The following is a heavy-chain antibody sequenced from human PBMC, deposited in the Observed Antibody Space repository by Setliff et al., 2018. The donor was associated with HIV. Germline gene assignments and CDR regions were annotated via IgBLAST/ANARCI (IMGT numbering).Heavy chain of an antibody. V-gene: IGHV1-18*01. CDR1: GYIFTSYG. CDR3: ARDPSSGISYDRRGQYFHN. D-gene: IGHD3-22*01. CDR2: ISPYNGNT. J-gene: IGHJ1*01. Sequence: ASVKVPCKASGYIFTSYGIRWVRQAPGQGLEWMGWISPYNGNTNYAQKFQGRVSMTIDTSTSTAYMGLRSLGPDDTAGYFCARDPSSGISYDRRGQYFHNWGQGTLVTVSS.